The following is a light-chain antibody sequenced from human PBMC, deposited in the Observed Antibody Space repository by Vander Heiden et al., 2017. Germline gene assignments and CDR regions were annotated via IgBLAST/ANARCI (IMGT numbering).Light chain of an antibody. CDR2: GAS. V-gene: IGKV3-20*01. CDR3: QQYVTSPRT. J-gene: IGKJ1*01. Sequence: VLTQSPGTLALSPGEGATVSCRASQNVANNKSAWYQQRPGQAPRLLIYGASNRATGIPDRFSGTGSGTDFTLTISRLEPEDFAVYFCQQYVTSPRTFGQGTKVEIK. CDR1: QNVANNK.